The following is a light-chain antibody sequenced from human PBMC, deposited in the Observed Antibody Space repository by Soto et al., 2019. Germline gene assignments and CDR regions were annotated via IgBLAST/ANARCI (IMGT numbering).Light chain of an antibody. CDR1: QSSS. CDR2: GAS. V-gene: IGKV3-20*01. J-gene: IGKJ5*01. Sequence: EIVLTQSPGTLFLSPGERATPSRRASQSSSLAWYQQKPGQAPRLLIYGASTRATGIPDRFSGSGSGTDFTLTISRLEPEDFAVYYCQHYGSSPPLTFGQGTRLEIK. CDR3: QHYGSSPPLT.